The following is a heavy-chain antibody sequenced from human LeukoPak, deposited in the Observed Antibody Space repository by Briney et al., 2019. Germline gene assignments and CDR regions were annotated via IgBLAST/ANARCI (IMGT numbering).Heavy chain of an antibody. Sequence: SVKVSCKASGGTFSSYAISWVRQAPGQGLEWVGGIIPILGTANYAQKFQGRVTITADESTSTAYMELNSLRAEDTAVYYCARDLVPVEGLRYFDWLSGGFDYWGQGTLVTVSS. J-gene: IGHJ4*02. D-gene: IGHD3-9*01. V-gene: IGHV1-69*01. CDR1: GGTFSSYA. CDR2: IIPILGTA. CDR3: ARDLVPVEGLRYFDWLSGGFDY.